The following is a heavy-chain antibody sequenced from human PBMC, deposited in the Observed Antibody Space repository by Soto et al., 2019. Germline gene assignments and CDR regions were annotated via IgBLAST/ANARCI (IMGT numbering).Heavy chain of an antibody. Sequence: GGSLRLSCTVLGFTLTNENMNWVRQAPGKGLEWVSSISSRSPFINYADSVKGRFTISRDNDKGLVYLQMNSLRAEDTAVYYYARDPPLSMIVVVGVDDFWGQGTLVTVSS. CDR1: GFTLTNEN. CDR2: ISSRSPFI. CDR3: ARDPPLSMIVVVGVDDF. J-gene: IGHJ4*02. D-gene: IGHD3-22*01. V-gene: IGHV3-21*06.